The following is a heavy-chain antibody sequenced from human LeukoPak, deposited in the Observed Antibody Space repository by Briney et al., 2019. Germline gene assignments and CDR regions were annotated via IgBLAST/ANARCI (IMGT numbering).Heavy chain of an antibody. CDR3: AMAYSSSWYYFDY. CDR1: GGSIRGYF. D-gene: IGHD6-13*01. J-gene: IGHJ4*02. CDR2: IYYSGST. Sequence: SETLSLTCTVSGGSIRGYFWTWIRQPPGKGLEWIVYIYYSGSTNYNPSLKSRVTIAVDTSKNQFSLRLSSVTAADTAVYYCAMAYSSSWYYFDYWGQGTLVTVSS. V-gene: IGHV4-59*01.